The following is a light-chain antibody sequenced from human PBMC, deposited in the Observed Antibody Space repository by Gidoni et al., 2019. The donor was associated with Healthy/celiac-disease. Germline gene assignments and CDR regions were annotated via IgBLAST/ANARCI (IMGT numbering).Light chain of an antibody. CDR1: QSVSIY. CDR3: QQRSNWPPAWT. Sequence: EIVLTQSPATLSLIPGQKAPLTCRASQSVSIYLAWYQQKPGQAPRLLIYDASNRATGIPARFSGSGSGTDFDLTISSLGPEDFVVYDCQQRSNWPPAWTFGQGTKVEIK. V-gene: IGKV3-11*01. J-gene: IGKJ1*01. CDR2: DAS.